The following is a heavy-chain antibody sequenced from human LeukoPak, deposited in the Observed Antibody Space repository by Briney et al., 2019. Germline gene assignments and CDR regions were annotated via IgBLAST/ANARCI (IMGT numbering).Heavy chain of an antibody. Sequence: PSETLSLTCTVSGGSISSGSYYWSWIRQPAGKGLEWIGRIYTSGSTIYNPPLKSRVTISVDRSQNQFSLKMSSVTPADTAVYYCARGDGYSYGYPFDHWGQGTLVTVSS. CDR3: ARGDGYSYGYPFDH. J-gene: IGHJ4*02. D-gene: IGHD5-18*01. V-gene: IGHV4-61*02. CDR1: GGSISSGSYY. CDR2: IYTSGST.